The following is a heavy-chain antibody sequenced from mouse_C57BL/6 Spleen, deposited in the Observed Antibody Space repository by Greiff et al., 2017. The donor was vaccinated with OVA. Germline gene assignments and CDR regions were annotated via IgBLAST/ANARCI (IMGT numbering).Heavy chain of an antibody. Sequence: VQLKQSVAELVRPGASVKLSCTASGFNIKNTYIHWVKQRPEQGLEWIGRIDPANGNTKYAPKFQGKATITADTSSNTAYLQLSSLTSEDTAIYYCALYGSSPWFAYWGQGTLVTVSA. CDR1: GFNIKNTY. D-gene: IGHD1-1*01. J-gene: IGHJ3*01. CDR2: IDPANGNT. V-gene: IGHV14-3*01. CDR3: ALYGSSPWFAY.